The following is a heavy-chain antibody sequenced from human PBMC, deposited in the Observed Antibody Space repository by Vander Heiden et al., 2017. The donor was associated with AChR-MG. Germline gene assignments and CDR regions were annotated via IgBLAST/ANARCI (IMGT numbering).Heavy chain of an antibody. CDR2: IGSAGES. CDR3: ARGGPYYYDSSGYYTYYFDY. CDR1: GLPFPSLP. Sequence: EGPLVEFGAGSVQPAGSLRLSGPPPGLPFPSLPRHWLRRATGKGLEWVSAIGSAGESYYPGSVKCRFTISRENAKNSLYLQMNSLRAGDTAVYYCARGGPYYYDSSGYYTYYFDYWGRGTLVTVSS. J-gene: IGHJ4*02. D-gene: IGHD3-22*01. V-gene: IGHV3-13*01.